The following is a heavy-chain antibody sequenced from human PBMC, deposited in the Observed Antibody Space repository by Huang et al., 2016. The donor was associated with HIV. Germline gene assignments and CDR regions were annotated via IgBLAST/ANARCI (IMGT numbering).Heavy chain of an antibody. V-gene: IGHV3-74*01. Sequence: EVQLVESGGGLVQPGGSLRLSCAASGFTFRNHWMHWVRQAPGKGLELVSRINSDVSDTSHAASVKGRFIIARDNAQNTVHLHMNSLRAEDTAVYFCAKNPSITAVDSDYYYYYMDVWGKGTTVTVS. D-gene: IGHD6-13*01. CDR3: AKNPSITAVDSDYYYYYMDV. CDR2: INSDVSDT. J-gene: IGHJ6*03. CDR1: GFTFRNHW.